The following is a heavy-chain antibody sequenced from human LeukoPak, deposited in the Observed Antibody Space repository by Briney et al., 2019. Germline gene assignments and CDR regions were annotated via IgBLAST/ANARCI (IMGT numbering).Heavy chain of an antibody. Sequence: GSLRLSCAASGFTFSSYAMHWVRQAPGKGLEWVAVISYDGSNEYYADSVKGRFTISRDNSKNTLYLQMNSLRAEDTAVYYCAREEVTMIVGPSYYLDYWGQGTLVTVSS. CDR1: GFTFSSYA. J-gene: IGHJ4*02. V-gene: IGHV3-30*01. CDR2: ISYDGSNE. CDR3: AREEVTMIVGPSYYLDY. D-gene: IGHD3-22*01.